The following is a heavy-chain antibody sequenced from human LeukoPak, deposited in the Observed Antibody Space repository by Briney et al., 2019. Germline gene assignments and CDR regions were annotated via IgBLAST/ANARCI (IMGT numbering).Heavy chain of an antibody. CDR3: ASLPLGYCSSTSCQRDY. D-gene: IGHD2-2*01. CDR1: GGSFSGYY. V-gene: IGHV4-34*01. Sequence: KPSETLSLTCAVYGGSFSGYYWSWIRQPPGKGLEWIGGINHSGSTNYNPSLKSRVTISVDTSKNQFSLKLSSVTAADTAVYYCASLPLGYCSSTSCQRDYWGQGTLVTVSS. CDR2: INHSGST. J-gene: IGHJ4*02.